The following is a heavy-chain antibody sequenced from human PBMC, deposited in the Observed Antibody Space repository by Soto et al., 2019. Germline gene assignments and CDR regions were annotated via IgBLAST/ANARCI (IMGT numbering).Heavy chain of an antibody. CDR3: ARGSYGPRSRYYGMDV. J-gene: IGHJ6*02. D-gene: IGHD5-18*01. Sequence: ASVKVSWKASGYTFTSYYMHWVRQAPGQGLEWMGIINPSGGSTSYAQKFQGRVTMTRDTSTSTVYMELSSLRSEDTAVYYCARGSYGPRSRYYGMDVWGQGTTVTVSS. V-gene: IGHV1-46*01. CDR1: GYTFTSYY. CDR2: INPSGGST.